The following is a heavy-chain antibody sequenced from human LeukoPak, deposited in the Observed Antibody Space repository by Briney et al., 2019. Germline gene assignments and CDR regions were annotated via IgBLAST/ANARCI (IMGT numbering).Heavy chain of an antibody. D-gene: IGHD2-2*01. J-gene: IGHJ4*02. CDR2: IYYSGST. CDR3: ARFVPHVVVPAAMPLIDY. CDR1: GGSISSSSCY. V-gene: IGHV4-39*01. Sequence: SETLSLTCTVSGGSISSSSCYWGWIRQPPGKGLEWIGSIYYSGSTYYNPSLKSRVTISVDTSKNQFSLKLSSVTAADTAVYYCARFVPHVVVPAAMPLIDYWGQGTLVTVSS.